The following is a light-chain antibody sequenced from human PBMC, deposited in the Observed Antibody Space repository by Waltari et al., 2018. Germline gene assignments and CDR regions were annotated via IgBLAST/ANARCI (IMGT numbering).Light chain of an antibody. V-gene: IGLV2-23*01. CDR1: SSDVGSYNL. CDR3: CAHAGSSTL. CDR2: EGS. Sequence: QSALTQPASVSGSPGQSITISCTGTSSDVGSYNLVSWYQHNPGKAPKLMIYEGSKRPSGVSNTFSGSKSGNTASLTLSGLQAEDEADYYCCAHAGSSTLFGGGTKLTVL. J-gene: IGLJ2*01.